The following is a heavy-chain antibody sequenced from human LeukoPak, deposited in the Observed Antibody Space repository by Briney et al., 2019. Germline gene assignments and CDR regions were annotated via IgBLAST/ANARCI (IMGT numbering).Heavy chain of an antibody. J-gene: IGHJ3*02. D-gene: IGHD3-22*01. Sequence: SLRLSCAASGFTFSSYGMHWVRQAPGKGLEWVAVIWYDGSNKYYSDSVKGRFTISRDNYKNTMYLKMNSIEAEDTAVYYCAKDRQYYYDSRTNAFDIWGQGTMVTVSS. CDR1: GFTFSSYG. CDR2: IWYDGSNK. V-gene: IGHV3-33*06. CDR3: AKDRQYYYDSRTNAFDI.